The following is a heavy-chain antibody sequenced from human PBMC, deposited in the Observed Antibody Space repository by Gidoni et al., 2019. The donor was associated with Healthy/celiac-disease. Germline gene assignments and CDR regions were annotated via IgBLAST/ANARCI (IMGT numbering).Heavy chain of an antibody. D-gene: IGHD2-2*01. CDR2: IKSKTDGGTT. CDR3: TTDGGRFGYCSSTSCYTPDP. J-gene: IGHJ5*02. CDR1: GFTFSNAW. V-gene: IGHV3-15*01. Sequence: EVQLVESVGGLVNSGWSLRLSCAASGFTFSNAWIRWVRQAPGKGLEWVGRIKSKTDGGTTDYAAPVKGRLTISRDDSKNTLYLQMNSLKTEDTAVYDCTTDGGRFGYCSSTSCYTPDPWGQGTLVTVSS.